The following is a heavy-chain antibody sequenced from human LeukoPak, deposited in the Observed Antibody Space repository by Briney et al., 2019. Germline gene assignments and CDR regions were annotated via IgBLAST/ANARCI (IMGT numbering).Heavy chain of an antibody. V-gene: IGHV1-2*06. D-gene: IGHD2-21*01. CDR1: GYTFTGYY. J-gene: IGHJ6*03. CDR3: ARGDLWYYYVDV. Sequence: ASVKVSCKASGYTFTGYYMHWVRQAPGQGLEWMGRINPNSGGTNYAQKFQGRVTMTRDTSISTAYMELSRLRSDDTAVYYRARGDLWYYYVDVWSKGTTVTVSS. CDR2: INPNSGGT.